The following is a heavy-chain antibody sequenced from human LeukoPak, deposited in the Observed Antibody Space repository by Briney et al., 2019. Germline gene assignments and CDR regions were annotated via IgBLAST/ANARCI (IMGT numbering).Heavy chain of an antibody. J-gene: IGHJ4*02. D-gene: IGHD5-18*01. CDR1: GGTFSSYA. V-gene: IGHV1-69*05. Sequence: ASVKVSCKASGGTFSSYAISWVRQAPGQGLEWMGGIIPIFGTANYAQKFQGRVTITTDESTSTAYMELSSLRSEDTAVYYCASTLRGGYSYGYDYWGQGTLSPSPQ. CDR3: ASTLRGGYSYGYDY. CDR2: IIPIFGTA.